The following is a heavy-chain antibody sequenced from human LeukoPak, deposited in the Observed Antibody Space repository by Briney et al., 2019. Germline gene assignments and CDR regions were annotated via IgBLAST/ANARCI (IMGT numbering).Heavy chain of an antibody. CDR2: MNPNSGNT. CDR1: GYTFTNYD. V-gene: IGHV1-8*01. D-gene: IGHD2-15*01. CDR3: ARVSLGYCSGGTCYFQDH. Sequence: ASVTVSCKASGYTFTNYDINWVRRATGQGLEWMGWMNPNSGNTGYAQKFQGRVTMTRSTSISTAYMELSSLTSEDTAVYYCARVSLGYCSGGTCYFQDHWGQGTLVTVSS. J-gene: IGHJ4*02.